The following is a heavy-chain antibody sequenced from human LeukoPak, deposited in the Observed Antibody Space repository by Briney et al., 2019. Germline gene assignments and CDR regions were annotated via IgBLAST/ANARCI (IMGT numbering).Heavy chain of an antibody. Sequence: SETLSLTCTVSGDSISTSTYYWGWIRQPPGKGLEWIGSIYYSGSTYYNPSLKSRVTISVDTSKNQFSLKLSSVTAADTAVYYCARLKITGTTCAFDIWGQGTMVTVSS. CDR1: GDSISTSTYY. CDR3: ARLKITGTTCAFDI. CDR2: IYYSGST. D-gene: IGHD1-7*01. V-gene: IGHV4-39*01. J-gene: IGHJ3*02.